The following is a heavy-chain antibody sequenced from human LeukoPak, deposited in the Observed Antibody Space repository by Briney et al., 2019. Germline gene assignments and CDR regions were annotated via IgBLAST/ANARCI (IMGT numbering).Heavy chain of an antibody. D-gene: IGHD3-10*01. J-gene: IGHJ3*02. Sequence: ASVKVSCKASGYTFTSYYMHWMRQAPGQGLEWMGIINPSGGSTSYAQKFQGRVTMTRDTSTSTVYMELSSLRSEDTAVYYCASSTMVRGGDIWGQGTMVTVSS. CDR1: GYTFTSYY. CDR2: INPSGGST. CDR3: ASSTMVRGGDI. V-gene: IGHV1-46*01.